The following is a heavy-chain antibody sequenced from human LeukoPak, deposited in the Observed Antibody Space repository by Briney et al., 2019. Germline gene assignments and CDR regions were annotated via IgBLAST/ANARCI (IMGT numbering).Heavy chain of an antibody. D-gene: IGHD6-19*01. CDR2: ISSSSSYI. CDR3: ARDRGSGWSNRDAFDI. V-gene: IGHV3-21*01. J-gene: IGHJ3*02. Sequence: GGSLRLSCAASGFTFSDYSMNWVRQAPGKGLEWVSSISSSSSYIYYADSVKGRFTISRDNAKNSLYLQMNSLRAEDTAVYYCARDRGSGWSNRDAFDIWGQGTMVTVSS. CDR1: GFTFSDYS.